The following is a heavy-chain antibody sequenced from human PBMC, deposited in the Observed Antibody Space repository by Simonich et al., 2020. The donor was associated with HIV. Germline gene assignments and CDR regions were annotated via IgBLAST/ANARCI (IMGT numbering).Heavy chain of an antibody. CDR2: ISAYKGNT. V-gene: IGHV1-18*01. J-gene: IGHJ5*02. D-gene: IGHD3-10*01. CDR1: GYTFTSYG. Sequence: QVQLVQSGAEVKKPGASVKVSCKASGYTFTSYGISWVRQAPGQGLEWMGWISAYKGNTNYAQKLQGRVTMTTDTTTSTADMELRSLRSDDTAVYYCARDTGTLYRSDSRSVSNWFDPWGQGTLVTVSS. CDR3: ARDTGTLYRSDSRSVSNWFDP.